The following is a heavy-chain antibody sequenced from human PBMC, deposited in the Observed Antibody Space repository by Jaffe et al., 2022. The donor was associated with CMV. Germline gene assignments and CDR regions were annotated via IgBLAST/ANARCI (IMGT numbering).Heavy chain of an antibody. CDR1: GFTFSSYG. CDR3: ARPLRAFDAFDI. D-gene: IGHD3-3*01. V-gene: IGHV3-33*01. Sequence: QVQLVESGGGVVQPGRSLRLSCAASGFTFSSYGMHWVRQAPGKGLEWVAVIWYDGSNKYYADSVKGRFTISRDNSKNTLYLQMNSLRAEDTAVYYCARPLRAFDAFDIWGQGTMVTVSS. CDR2: IWYDGSNK. J-gene: IGHJ3*02.